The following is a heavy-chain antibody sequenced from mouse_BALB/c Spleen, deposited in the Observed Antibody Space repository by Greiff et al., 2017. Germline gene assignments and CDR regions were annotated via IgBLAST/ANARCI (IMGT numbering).Heavy chain of an antibody. V-gene: IGHV5-17*02. D-gene: IGHD2-4*01. J-gene: IGHJ3*01. CDR2: ISSGSSTI. Sequence: EVKVEESGGGLVQPGGSRKLSCAASGFTFSSFGMHWVRQAPEKGLEWVAYISSGSSTIYYADTVKGRFTISRDNPKNTLFLQMTSLRSEDTAMYYCARGRSTMITTPFAYWGQGTLVTVSA. CDR3: ARGRSTMITTPFAY. CDR1: GFTFSSFG.